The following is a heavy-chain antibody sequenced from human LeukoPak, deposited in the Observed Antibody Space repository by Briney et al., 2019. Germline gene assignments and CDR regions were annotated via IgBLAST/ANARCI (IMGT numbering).Heavy chain of an antibody. V-gene: IGHV5-51*01. CDR3: ARQRAYSSSRAYYFDY. CDR2: IYPGDSDT. Sequence: GESLKISCKGSGYSFTSYWIGWVRQMPGKGLEWMGIIYPGDSDTRYSPSFQGQVTISADKSISTAYLQWSSLKASDTAMYYCARQRAYSSSRAYYFDYWGQGTLVTVSS. D-gene: IGHD6-6*01. J-gene: IGHJ4*02. CDR1: GYSFTSYW.